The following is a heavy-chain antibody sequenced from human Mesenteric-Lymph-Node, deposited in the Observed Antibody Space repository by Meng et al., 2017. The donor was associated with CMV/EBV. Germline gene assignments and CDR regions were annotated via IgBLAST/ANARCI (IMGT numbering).Heavy chain of an antibody. CDR2: INYSGST. J-gene: IGHJ4*02. Sequence: YGWSFSAYYWSWIRQPPGKGLEWIGEINYSGSTNYNPSLKSRVTISVDTSKLQFFLKLTSVTAADTSVYYCARAPRRPGIAVAGDFDYWGQGTLVTVSS. CDR3: ARAPRRPGIAVAGDFDY. CDR1: GWSFSAYY. D-gene: IGHD6-19*01. V-gene: IGHV4-34*01.